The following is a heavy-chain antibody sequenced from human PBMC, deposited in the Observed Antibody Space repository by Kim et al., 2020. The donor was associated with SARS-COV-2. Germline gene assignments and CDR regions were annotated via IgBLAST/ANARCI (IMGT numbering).Heavy chain of an antibody. V-gene: IGHV3-53*04. CDR3: ASQYYYDSSGYYYFDY. J-gene: IGHJ4*02. D-gene: IGHD3-22*01. CDR1: GFTVSSNY. Sequence: GGSLRLSCAASGFTVSSNYMSWVRQAPGKGLEWVSVIYSGGSTYYADSVKGRFTISRHNSKNTLYLQMNSLRAEDTAVYYCASQYYYDSSGYYYFDYWGQGTLVTVSS. CDR2: IYSGGST.